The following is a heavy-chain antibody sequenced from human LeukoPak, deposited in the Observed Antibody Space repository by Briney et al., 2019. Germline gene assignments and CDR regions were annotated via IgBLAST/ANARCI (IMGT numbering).Heavy chain of an antibody. V-gene: IGHV3-7*01. CDR3: ARDTGDNFDY. D-gene: IGHD2-21*02. Sequence: PGGSLSLSCAASGFTFRYYWMAWVRQAPGKGLEWVANIKQDASEKYYVDSVRGRFTITRDNAKNSVYLQMNSLRAEDTALYYCARDTGDNFDYGGRGTLVTVFS. CDR1: GFTFRYYW. CDR2: IKQDASEK. J-gene: IGHJ4*02.